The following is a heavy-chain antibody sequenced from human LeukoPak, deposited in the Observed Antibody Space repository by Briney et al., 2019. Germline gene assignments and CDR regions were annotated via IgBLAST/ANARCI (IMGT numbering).Heavy chain of an antibody. CDR2: IYSSGST. Sequence: MSSETLSLTCTVSGGSISTYYWSWIRQPAGKGLEWIGRIYSSGSTNYNPSLKSRVTMSVDTSKNQFSLKLRSVTAADTAVYYCARRTGAYSHPYDYWGQGTLVTVSS. J-gene: IGHJ4*02. V-gene: IGHV4-4*07. CDR3: ARRTGAYSHPYDY. CDR1: GGSISTYY. D-gene: IGHD4/OR15-4a*01.